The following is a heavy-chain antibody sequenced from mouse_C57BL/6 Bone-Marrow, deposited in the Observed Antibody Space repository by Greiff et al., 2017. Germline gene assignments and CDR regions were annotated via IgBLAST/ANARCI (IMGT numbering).Heavy chain of an antibody. D-gene: IGHD4-1*01. CDR2: ISNLAYSI. CDR1: GFTFSDYG. CDR3: ASLTGTGAMDY. J-gene: IGHJ4*01. Sequence: EVHLVESGGGLVQPGGSLKLSCAASGFTFSDYGMAWVRQAPRKGPEWVAFISNLAYSIYYADTVTGRFPISRENAMNTLFLEMSSLRSEDTTMYYCASLTGTGAMDYWGQGTSVTVSS. V-gene: IGHV5-15*01.